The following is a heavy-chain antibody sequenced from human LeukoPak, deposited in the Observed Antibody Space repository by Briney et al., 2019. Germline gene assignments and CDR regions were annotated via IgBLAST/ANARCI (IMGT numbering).Heavy chain of an antibody. CDR1: GFTFSSYW. CDR2: INHDGSST. Sequence: PGWSLRLSCAASGFTFSSYWMHWVRQAPGKGLVCVSRINHDGSSTSYADSVKGRFTIYRDNAKNTLYLQMNSLRAEDTAVYYCARRQYDGYAFDIWGQGTMVTVSS. V-gene: IGHV3-74*01. J-gene: IGHJ3*02. D-gene: IGHD3-3*01. CDR3: ARRQYDGYAFDI.